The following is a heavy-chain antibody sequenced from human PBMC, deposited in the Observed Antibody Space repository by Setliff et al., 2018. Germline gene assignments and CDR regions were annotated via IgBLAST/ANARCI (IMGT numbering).Heavy chain of an antibody. Sequence: SETLSLTCTVSGGSISSSSYYWGWIRQPPGKGLEWIGSIYYGESVKGRFTMSRDNAKNSLYLQMNSLRAEDTAVYYCVMGSGALGPNWGQGTLVTVSS. CDR2: IYYG. V-gene: IGHV4-39*01. CDR3: VMGSGALGPN. J-gene: IGHJ4*02. CDR1: GGSISSSSYY. D-gene: IGHD3-10*01.